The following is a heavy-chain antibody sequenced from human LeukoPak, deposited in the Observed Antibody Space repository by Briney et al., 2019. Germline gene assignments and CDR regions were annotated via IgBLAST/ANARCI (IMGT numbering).Heavy chain of an antibody. CDR3: ARDSHSSSWINYYYYGMDV. Sequence: ASVKVSCKASGYTFTGYYMHWVRQAPGQGLEWMGWINPNSGGTNYAQKFQGWVTMTRDTSISTAYMELSRLRSDDTAVYYCARDSHSSSWINYYYYGMDVWGQGTTVTVSS. D-gene: IGHD6-13*01. CDR2: INPNSGGT. J-gene: IGHJ6*02. V-gene: IGHV1-2*04. CDR1: GYTFTGYY.